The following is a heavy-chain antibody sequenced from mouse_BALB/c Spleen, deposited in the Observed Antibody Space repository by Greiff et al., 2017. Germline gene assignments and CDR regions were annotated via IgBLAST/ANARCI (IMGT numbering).Heavy chain of an antibody. CDR1: GFTFSDYG. V-gene: IGHV5-15*02. Sequence: EVMLVESGGGLVQPGGSRKLSCAASGFTFSDYGMAWVRQAPGKGPEWVAFISNLAYSIYYADTVTGRFTISRENAKNTLYLEMSSLRSEDTAIYYCARGGYRYDEFAYWGQGTLVTVSA. D-gene: IGHD2-14*01. J-gene: IGHJ3*01. CDR3: ARGGYRYDEFAY. CDR2: ISNLAYSI.